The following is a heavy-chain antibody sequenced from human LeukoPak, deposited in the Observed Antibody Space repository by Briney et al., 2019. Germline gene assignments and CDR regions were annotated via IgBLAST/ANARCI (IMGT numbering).Heavy chain of an antibody. V-gene: IGHV3-20*04. CDR2: INWNGGST. D-gene: IGHD3-10*01. CDR3: ARDSHTYYYGSGSYVAFDI. CDR1: GFTFDDYG. J-gene: IGHJ3*02. Sequence: PGGSLRLSCAASGFTFDDYGMSWVRQAPGKGLEWVSGINWNGGSTGYADSVKGRFTISRDNAKNSLYLQMNSLRAEDTALYYCARDSHTYYYGSGSYVAFDIRGQGTMVTVSS.